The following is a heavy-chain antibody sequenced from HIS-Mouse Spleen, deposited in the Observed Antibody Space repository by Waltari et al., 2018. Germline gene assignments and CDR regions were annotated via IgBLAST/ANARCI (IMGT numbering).Heavy chain of an antibody. CDR1: GGSIRRYY. CDR2: IYYSGST. D-gene: IGHD7-27*01. CDR3: ARQSNWGSGFDY. V-gene: IGHV4-59*08. Sequence: QVQLQESGPGLVKPSETLSLTCTVSGGSIRRYYWSWIRQPPGKGLEWIGYIYYSGSTNYNPSLKSRVTISVDTSKNQFSLKLSSVTAADTAVYYCARQSNWGSGFDYWGQGTLVTVSS. J-gene: IGHJ4*02.